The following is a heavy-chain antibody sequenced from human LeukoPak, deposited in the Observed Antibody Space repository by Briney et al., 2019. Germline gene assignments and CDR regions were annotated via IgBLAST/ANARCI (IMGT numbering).Heavy chain of an antibody. CDR2: IWHAGGDR. CDR3: AKEDYDILTGPP. D-gene: IGHD3-9*01. CDR1: GFTFSSYG. V-gene: IGHV3-33*06. J-gene: IGHJ5*02. Sequence: GRSLRLSCAASGFTFSSYGMHWVRQAPGKGLEWVAVIWHAGGDRYYADSVQGRFTISRDNSKNTLYLQMNSLRAEDTAVYYCAKEDYDILTGPPWGQGTLVTVSS.